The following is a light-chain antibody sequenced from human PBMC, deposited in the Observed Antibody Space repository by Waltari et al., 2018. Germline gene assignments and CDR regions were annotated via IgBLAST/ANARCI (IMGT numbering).Light chain of an antibody. CDR2: GTA. Sequence: EIVLTQSPGTLSLSPGDRASLSCRATQSVSSSSLAWYQQKPGQTPRLLIYGTARRATGIPDRFSGSGSGTDFTLTISRLEPEDFAVYYCQHFATSPPDTFGGGTKVEIK. V-gene: IGKV3-20*01. J-gene: IGKJ4*01. CDR1: QSVSSSS. CDR3: QHFATSPPDT.